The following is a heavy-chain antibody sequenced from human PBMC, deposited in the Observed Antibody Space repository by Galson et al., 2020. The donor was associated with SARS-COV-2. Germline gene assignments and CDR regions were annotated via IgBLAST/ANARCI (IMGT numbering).Heavy chain of an antibody. CDR1: GFSLSATAVG. J-gene: IGHJ4*02. V-gene: IGHV2-5*02. Sequence: SGPTLVKPTQTLTLTYTFSGFSLSATAVGVGWIRQPPGKALEWLALIYSVDDKRYSPSLKNRLTIAKDTSKNQVVLTQTNMDPVDTATYYCAHRGRWGVCTFESGGQGALVPVSS. CDR3: AHRGRWGVCTFES. D-gene: IGHD2-8*01. CDR2: IYSVDDK.